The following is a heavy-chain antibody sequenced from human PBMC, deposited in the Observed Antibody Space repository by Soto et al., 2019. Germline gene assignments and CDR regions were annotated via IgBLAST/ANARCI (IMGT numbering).Heavy chain of an antibody. V-gene: IGHV4-34*01. J-gene: IGHJ6*02. CDR1: GGSFSGYY. D-gene: IGHD2-2*01. CDR2: INHSGST. CDR3: ARGSDREVPFAGGNYGMDV. Sequence: SETLSLTCAVYGGSFSGYYWSWIRQPPGKGLEWIGEINHSGSTNYNPSLKSRVTISVDTSKNQFSLKLSSVTAADTAAYYCARGSDREVPFAGGNYGMDVWGQGTTVTVSS.